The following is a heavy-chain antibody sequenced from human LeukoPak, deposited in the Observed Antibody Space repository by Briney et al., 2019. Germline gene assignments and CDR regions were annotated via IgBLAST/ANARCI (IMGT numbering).Heavy chain of an antibody. CDR2: IYYSGSA. CDR1: GGSISSYY. D-gene: IGHD5-24*01. V-gene: IGHV4-59*04. J-gene: IGHJ4*02. Sequence: PSETLSLTCTVSGGSISSYYWSWIRQPPGKGLEWIGSIYYSGSAYYNPSLKSRVTISVDTSKNQFSLKLSSVAAADTAVYYCARHRSGWLQSSFGYWGQGTLVTVSS. CDR3: ARHRSGWLQSSFGY.